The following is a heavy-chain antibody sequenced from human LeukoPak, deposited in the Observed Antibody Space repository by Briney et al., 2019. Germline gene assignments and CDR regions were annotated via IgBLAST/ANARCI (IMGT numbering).Heavy chain of an antibody. J-gene: IGHJ4*02. CDR3: ARVIGGGDDPIRLDH. Sequence: ASVKVSCKTSGYTFTGYYMHWVRQAPGQGLEWMGWINPNSGGTNYAQKFQGRVTMTRDTSISAAHLELSRLRSDDTAIYYCARVIGGGDDPIRLDHWGQGTLVTVSS. CDR2: INPNSGGT. D-gene: IGHD3-16*01. V-gene: IGHV1-2*02. CDR1: GYTFTGYY.